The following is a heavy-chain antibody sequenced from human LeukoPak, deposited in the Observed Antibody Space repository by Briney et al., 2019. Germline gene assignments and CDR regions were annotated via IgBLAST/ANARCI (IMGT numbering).Heavy chain of an antibody. CDR3: ASRRGGYYYYGMDV. CDR1: GDSISSGGYY. CDR2: IYYSGST. Sequence: PSQTLSLTCTVSGDSISSGGYYWSWIRQHPGKGLEWIGYIYYSGSTYYNPSLKSRVTISVDTSKNQFSLKLSSVTAADTAVYYCASRRGGYYYYGMDVWGKGTTVTVSS. V-gene: IGHV4-31*03. D-gene: IGHD3-10*01. J-gene: IGHJ6*04.